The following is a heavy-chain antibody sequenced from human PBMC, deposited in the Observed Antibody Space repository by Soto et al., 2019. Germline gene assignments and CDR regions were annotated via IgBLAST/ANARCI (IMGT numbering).Heavy chain of an antibody. D-gene: IGHD3-22*01. Sequence: PGESLKISCHGSGYSFTSYWIGWVRQMPGKGLELMGIIYPGDSDTRYSPSFQGQVTISADKSISTAYLQWSSLKASDTAMYYCEGTQVRYDISFYRCFEYWGQGTLVNVSS. CDR2: IYPGDSDT. CDR1: GYSFTSYW. V-gene: IGHV5-51*01. CDR3: EGTQVRYDISFYRCFEY. J-gene: IGHJ4*02.